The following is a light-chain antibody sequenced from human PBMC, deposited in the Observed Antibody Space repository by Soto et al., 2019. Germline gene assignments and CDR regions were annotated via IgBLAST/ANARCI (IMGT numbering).Light chain of an antibody. Sequence: EIVLTQSPGTLSLSPGERAPFSCRASQSVSSSYIACYQQQPGQAPRLLISGASTRAAIIPARFSGSGAGTEYTPTTSSLQSEDFAVYYCQQYKKWPRAFGHGTKVDIK. CDR2: GAS. V-gene: IGKV3-15*01. J-gene: IGKJ1*01. CDR1: QSVSSSY. CDR3: QQYKKWPRA.